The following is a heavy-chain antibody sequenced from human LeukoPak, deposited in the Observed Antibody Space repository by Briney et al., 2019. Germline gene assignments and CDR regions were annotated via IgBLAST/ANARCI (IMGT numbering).Heavy chain of an antibody. V-gene: IGHV4-4*07. D-gene: IGHD5-24*01. CDR2: IYTSGST. Sequence: SETLSLTCTVSGGSISSYYWSWIRQPAGKGLEWIGRIYTSGSTNYNPSLKSRVTMSVDTSKNQFSLKLSSVTAADTAVYYCARDPIYEMATNAFDIWGQGTMVTVSS. J-gene: IGHJ3*02. CDR1: GGSISSYY. CDR3: ARDPIYEMATNAFDI.